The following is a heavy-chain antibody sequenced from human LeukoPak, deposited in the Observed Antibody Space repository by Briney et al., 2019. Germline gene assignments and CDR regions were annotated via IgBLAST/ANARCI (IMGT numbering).Heavy chain of an antibody. V-gene: IGHV4-34*01. CDR2: INHSGST. CDR3: ARAVLDSWSGYYLDY. J-gene: IGHJ4*02. D-gene: IGHD3-3*01. Sequence: PSETLSLTCAVSGYSISSGYYWSWIRQPPGKGLEWIGEINHSGSTNYNPSLKSRVTISVDTSKNQFSLKLSSVTAADTAVYYCARAVLDSWSGYYLDYWGQGTLVTVSS. CDR1: GYSISSGYY.